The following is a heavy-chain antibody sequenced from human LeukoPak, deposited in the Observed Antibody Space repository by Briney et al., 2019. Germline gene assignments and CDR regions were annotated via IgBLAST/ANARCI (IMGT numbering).Heavy chain of an antibody. J-gene: IGHJ4*02. Sequence: PGGSLRPSCAASGFTFSSYVMSWVRQAPGKGLEWVSGISGPGRTTYYADYVKGRFTISRDNSKNTLYLQMNSLRAEDTAVYYCARRAGAYSHPYDYWGQGTLVTVSS. CDR1: GFTFSSYV. CDR3: ARRAGAYSHPYDY. CDR2: ISGPGRTT. D-gene: IGHD4/OR15-4a*01. V-gene: IGHV3-23*01.